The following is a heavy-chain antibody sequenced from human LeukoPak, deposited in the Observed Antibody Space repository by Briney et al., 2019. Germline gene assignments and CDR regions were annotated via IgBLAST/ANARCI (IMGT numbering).Heavy chain of an antibody. V-gene: IGHV3-74*01. D-gene: IGHD1-26*01. Sequence: PGGSLRLSCTASGFTFNIYWMHWVRQAPGKGLVWVSQIHSDGSGTSYADSVKGRFTISRDNAKNSLYLQMNSLRAEDTALYYCARELGSYEGGYYGMDVWGQGTTVTVSS. CDR1: GFTFNIYW. J-gene: IGHJ6*02. CDR2: IHSDGSGT. CDR3: ARELGSYEGGYYGMDV.